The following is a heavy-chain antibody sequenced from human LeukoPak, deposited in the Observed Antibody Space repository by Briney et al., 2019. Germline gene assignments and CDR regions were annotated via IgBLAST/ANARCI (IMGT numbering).Heavy chain of an antibody. J-gene: IGHJ4*02. D-gene: IGHD3-3*02. Sequence: SETLSLTCAVSGGSISSSNWWSWVRQPPGKGLEWIGEIYHSGSTNYNSSLKSRVTISVDKSKNQFSLKLSSVTAADTAVYYCAKFQGIFGVVISPFGSWGQGTLVTVSS. CDR1: GGSISSSNW. CDR3: AKFQGIFGVVISPFGS. CDR2: IYHSGST. V-gene: IGHV4-4*02.